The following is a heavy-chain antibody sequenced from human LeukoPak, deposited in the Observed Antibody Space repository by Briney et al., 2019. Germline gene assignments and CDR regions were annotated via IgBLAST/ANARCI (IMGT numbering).Heavy chain of an antibody. CDR1: GFTFSSYA. CDR2: LSYDGSNK. D-gene: IGHD1-26*01. Sequence: SGGTLRLSCAASGFTFSSYAMHWVRQAPGKGLEWEAVLSYDGSNKYYADSVKGRFTISRDNSKNTLYLQMNSLRAEDTAVYYCARAKRGSYDYWGQGTLVTVSS. CDR3: ARAKRGSYDY. V-gene: IGHV3-30*01. J-gene: IGHJ4*02.